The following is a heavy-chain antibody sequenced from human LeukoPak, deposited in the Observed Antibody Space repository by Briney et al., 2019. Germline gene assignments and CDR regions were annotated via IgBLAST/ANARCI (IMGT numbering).Heavy chain of an antibody. V-gene: IGHV3-7*01. CDR2: IKEDGSEK. CDR3: ARGDFWSGYYTLYYFDY. D-gene: IGHD3-3*01. J-gene: IGHJ4*02. CDR1: GFTFSSYW. Sequence: GGSLRLSCAASGFTFSSYWMSWVRQAPGKGLEWVANIKEDGSEKYHVDSVRGRFTISRDNAKNSLYLQMNSLRAEDTAVYYCARGDFWSGYYTLYYFDYWGQGTLVTVSS.